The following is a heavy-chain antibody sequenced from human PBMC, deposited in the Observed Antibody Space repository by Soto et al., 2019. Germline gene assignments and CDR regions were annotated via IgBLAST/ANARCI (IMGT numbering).Heavy chain of an antibody. J-gene: IGHJ5*02. CDR3: AEWLVLDA. D-gene: IGHD6-19*01. Sequence: PGGSLRLSCAASGFTFSSYGMHWVRQAPDKGPEWVAVISFDGSNKYYADSVKGRFTISRDNSKNTLYLQMNSLRAEDTAVYFCAEWLVLDAWGQGTLVTVSS. V-gene: IGHV3-30*03. CDR1: GFTFSSYG. CDR2: ISFDGSNK.